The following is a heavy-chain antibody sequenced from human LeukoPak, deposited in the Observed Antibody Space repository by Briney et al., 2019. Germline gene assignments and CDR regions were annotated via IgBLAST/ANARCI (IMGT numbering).Heavy chain of an antibody. CDR2: ISSSSSYI. V-gene: IGHV3-21*01. Sequence: PGGSLRLSCAASGFTFSSYSMNWVRQAPGKGLEWVSSISSSSSYIYYADSVKGRFTISRDNAKNSLYLQMNSLRAEDTAVYYCARDIALARGVISFFDYWGQGTLLTVSS. CDR3: ARDIALARGVISFFDY. D-gene: IGHD3-10*01. CDR1: GFTFSSYS. J-gene: IGHJ4*02.